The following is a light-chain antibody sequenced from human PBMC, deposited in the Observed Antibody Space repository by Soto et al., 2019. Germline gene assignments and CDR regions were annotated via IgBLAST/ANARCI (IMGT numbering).Light chain of an antibody. V-gene: IGLV1-40*01. J-gene: IGLJ2*01. CDR1: SSNFGAGYD. CDR2: GNS. Sequence: QSVLTQPPSVSGAPGQNVTISCTGSSSNFGAGYDVNWYQQLPGTAPKLLIYGNSNRPSGVPDRFSGSKSGTSASLAITGLQAEDEADYYCQSYDSSLSGLVVFGGGTQLTVL. CDR3: QSYDSSLSGLVV.